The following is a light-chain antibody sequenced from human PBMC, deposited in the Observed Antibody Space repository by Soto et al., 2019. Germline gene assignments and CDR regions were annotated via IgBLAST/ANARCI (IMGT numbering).Light chain of an antibody. V-gene: IGKV3-20*01. CDR1: QSVSSSY. Sequence: EIVLTQSPGTLSLSPGERATLSCRASQSVSSSYLAWYQQKPGQAPRLLMFGASSRATGIPDRFSGSGSGTDFPLTISRLEPEDFAVYYCQQYDSSPWTFGQGTKVEIK. CDR2: GAS. J-gene: IGKJ1*01. CDR3: QQYDSSPWT.